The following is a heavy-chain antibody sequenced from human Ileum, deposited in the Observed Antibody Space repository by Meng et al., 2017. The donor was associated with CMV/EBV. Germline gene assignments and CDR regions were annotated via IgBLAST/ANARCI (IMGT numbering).Heavy chain of an antibody. CDR3: ARAPESIQYGMDV. D-gene: IGHD2-2*02. J-gene: IGHJ6*02. Sequence: GESLKISCAASGFTFSSYSMNWVRQAPGKGLEWVSYISSSSSTIYYADSVKGRFTISRDNAKNSLYLQMNSLRAEDTAVYYCARAPESIQYGMDVWGQGTTVTVS. V-gene: IGHV3-48*04. CDR1: GFTFSSYS. CDR2: ISSSSSTI.